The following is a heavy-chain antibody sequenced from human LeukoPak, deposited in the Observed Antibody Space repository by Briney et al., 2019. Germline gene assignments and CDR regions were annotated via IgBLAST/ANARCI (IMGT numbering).Heavy chain of an antibody. J-gene: IGHJ6*02. CDR3: ATGRDADSARGYYDMDV. CDR1: GGSITGYY. V-gene: IGHV4-4*07. D-gene: IGHD5-24*01. CDR2: IYSGGST. Sequence: SETLSLTCTVSGGSITGYYWTWIRQPAGKGLEWIGRIYSGGSTNYNPPLKSQVTMSVDTSKNQFSLKLSSVTAADTAVYYCATGRDADSARGYYDMDVWGQGTTVTVSS.